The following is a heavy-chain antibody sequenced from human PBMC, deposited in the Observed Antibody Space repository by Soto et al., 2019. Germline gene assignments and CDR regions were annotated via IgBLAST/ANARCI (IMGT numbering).Heavy chain of an antibody. CDR3: ARGAVYGEGDYYMDV. J-gene: IGHJ6*03. CDR1: GYTFTGYY. V-gene: IGHV1-2*04. D-gene: IGHD4-17*01. CDR2: INPNSGGT. Sequence: ASVKVSCKASGYTFTGYYMHWVRQAPGQGLEWMGWINPNSGGTNYAQKFQGWVTMTRDTSISTAYMELSRLRSDDTAVYYCARGAVYGEGDYYMDVCGKGTTVTVSS.